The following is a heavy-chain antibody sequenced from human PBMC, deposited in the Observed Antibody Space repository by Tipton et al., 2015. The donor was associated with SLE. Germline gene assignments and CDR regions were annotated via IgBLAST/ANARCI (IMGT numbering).Heavy chain of an antibody. V-gene: IGHV4-34*01. CDR1: GGSFSGYY. CDR2: INHSGST. J-gene: IGHJ6*02. Sequence: TLSLTCAVYGGSFSGYYWSWIRQPPGKGLEWIGEINHSGSTNYNPSLKSRVTISVDTSKNQFSLKLSSVTAADTAVYYCARGELVVVVAATYYYYGMDVWGQGTTVTVSS. D-gene: IGHD2-15*01. CDR3: ARGELVVVVAATYYYYGMDV.